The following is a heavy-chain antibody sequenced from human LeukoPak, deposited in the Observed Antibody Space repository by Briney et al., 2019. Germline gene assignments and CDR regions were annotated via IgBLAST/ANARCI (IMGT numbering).Heavy chain of an antibody. Sequence: GASVKVSCTASGYTFTIYGISWVRQAPGQGLEWMGWISAYNGNTNYAQKLQGRVTMTRDTSTSTVYMELSSLRSEDTAVYYCARGRGVIYYYGMDVWGQGTAVTVSS. D-gene: IGHD2-21*01. CDR1: GYTFTIYG. CDR2: ISAYNGNT. J-gene: IGHJ6*02. V-gene: IGHV1-18*01. CDR3: ARGRGVIYYYGMDV.